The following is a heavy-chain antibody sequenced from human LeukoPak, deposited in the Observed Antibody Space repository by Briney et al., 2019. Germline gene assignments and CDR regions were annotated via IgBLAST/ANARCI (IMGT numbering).Heavy chain of an antibody. J-gene: IGHJ4*02. CDR3: ARVGYSSGWPCDY. CDR2: INHSGST. D-gene: IGHD6-19*01. Sequence: SETLSLTCAVYGVSFSGYYWSWIRQPPGKGLEWIGEINHSGSTNYNPSLKSRVTISVDTSKNQFSLKLSSVTAADTAVYYCARVGYSSGWPCDYWGQGTLVTVSS. V-gene: IGHV4-34*01. CDR1: GVSFSGYY.